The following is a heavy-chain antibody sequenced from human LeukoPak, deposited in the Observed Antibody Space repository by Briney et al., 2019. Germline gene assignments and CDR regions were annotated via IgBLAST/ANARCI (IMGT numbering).Heavy chain of an antibody. Sequence: SETLSLTCAVYGGSFSGYYWSWIRQPPGKGLEWIGEINHSGSTNYNPSLKSRVTISVDTSKNQFSLKLSSVTAEDTAVYYCARNYDSSGYTFDYWGQGTLVTVSS. D-gene: IGHD3-22*01. V-gene: IGHV4-34*01. CDR2: INHSGST. CDR3: ARNYDSSGYTFDY. CDR1: GGSFSGYY. J-gene: IGHJ4*02.